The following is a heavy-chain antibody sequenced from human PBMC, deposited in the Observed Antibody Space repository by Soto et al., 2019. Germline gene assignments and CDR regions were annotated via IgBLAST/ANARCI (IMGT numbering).Heavy chain of an antibody. Sequence: SVKVSCKASGGTFSSYAISWVRQAPGQGLEGMGGIIPIFGTANYAQKFQGRVTITADESTSTAYMELSSLRSEDTAEYYCARGDDSSGYQHDDYWGQGTLVTVSS. CDR2: IIPIFGTA. CDR3: ARGDDSSGYQHDDY. V-gene: IGHV1-69*13. CDR1: GGTFSSYA. D-gene: IGHD3-22*01. J-gene: IGHJ4*02.